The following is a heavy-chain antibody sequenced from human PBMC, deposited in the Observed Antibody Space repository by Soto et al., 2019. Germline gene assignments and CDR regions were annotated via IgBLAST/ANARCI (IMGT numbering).Heavy chain of an antibody. D-gene: IGHD3-10*01. CDR3: VSPHSESSNAFDL. V-gene: IGHV3-30*04. J-gene: IGHJ5*02. Sequence: GGSLRLSCAASGFSFSHYAMHWVRQPPGKGLEWVALISYDGENQYFTDSVRGRFTISRDNSKTAVYLEMNDLRLDDTATYYCVSPHSESSNAFDLWGQGTLVTVS. CDR2: ISYDGENQ. CDR1: GFSFSHYA.